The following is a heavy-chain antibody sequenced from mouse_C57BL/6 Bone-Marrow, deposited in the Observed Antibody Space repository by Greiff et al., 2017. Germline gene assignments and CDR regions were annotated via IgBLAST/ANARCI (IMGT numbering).Heavy chain of an antibody. Sequence: EVKLVESGPGLAKPSQTLSLTCSVTGYSITRDYWNWIRTFPGNKLEYIGYISSSGRTYYNPSLKSRISITRDTSKHQYYPQLNSVTTEDTATYYCAPLRSDYWGQGTTLTVSS. CDR2: ISSSGRT. V-gene: IGHV3-8*01. J-gene: IGHJ2*01. CDR1: GYSITRDY. D-gene: IGHD1-1*01. CDR3: APLRSDY.